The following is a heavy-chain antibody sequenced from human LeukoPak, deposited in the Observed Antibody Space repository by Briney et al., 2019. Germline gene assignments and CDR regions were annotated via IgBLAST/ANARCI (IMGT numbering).Heavy chain of an antibody. CDR3: VGGHDHIWGMSDY. Sequence: SETLSLTCAVSGGSFTVYYWSWIRQSPGQGLEWIGEIFHTGSTIYNPSLESRVTISVDTSKSQFSLNLNSVTAADTAVYYCVGGHDHIWGMSDYWGRGTRVTVSS. D-gene: IGHD3-16*01. V-gene: IGHV4-34*01. CDR2: IFHTGST. J-gene: IGHJ4*02. CDR1: GGSFTVYY.